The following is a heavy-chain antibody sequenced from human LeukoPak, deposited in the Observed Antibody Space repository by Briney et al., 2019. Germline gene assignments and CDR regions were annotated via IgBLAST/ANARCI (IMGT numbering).Heavy chain of an antibody. D-gene: IGHD1-26*01. CDR2: IYPSGGST. V-gene: IGHV1-46*01. J-gene: IGHJ5*02. CDR3: ARDISSGSHTWFGP. Sequence: ASVKVSCKASGYTFTTYYVHWVRQAPGQGLEWMGIIYPSGGSTSYAQKFQGRVTMTRDTSTSTVYMELNSLRSEDTAVYYCARDISSGSHTWFGPWGQGTLVTVSS. CDR1: GYTFTTYY.